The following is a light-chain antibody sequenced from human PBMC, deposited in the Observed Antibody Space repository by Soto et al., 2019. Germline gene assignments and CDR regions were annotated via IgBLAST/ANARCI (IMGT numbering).Light chain of an antibody. CDR2: DAS. V-gene: IGKV1-5*01. CDR3: QQYNSYSYT. Sequence: DILMTQSPSTLSASVGDRVTITCRASQSISSWLAWYQQKPGKAPKLLIYDASSLESGVPSRFSGSGSGTEFTLTISSLQPDDFATYYCQQYNSYSYTFGQGTK. J-gene: IGKJ2*01. CDR1: QSISSW.